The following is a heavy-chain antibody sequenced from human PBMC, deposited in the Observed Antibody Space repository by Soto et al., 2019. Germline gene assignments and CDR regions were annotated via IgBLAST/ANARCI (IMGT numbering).Heavy chain of an antibody. CDR1: GGTFSSYA. CDR2: IIPIFGTA. Sequence: SVKVSCKASGGTFSSYAISWVRQAPGQGLEWMGGIIPIFGTANYAQKFQGRVTITADESTSTAYMELSSLRSEDTAVYYCARPNTRHSSSWYRNWGQGTLVTFSS. J-gene: IGHJ4*02. CDR3: ARPNTRHSSSWYRN. D-gene: IGHD6-13*01. V-gene: IGHV1-69*13.